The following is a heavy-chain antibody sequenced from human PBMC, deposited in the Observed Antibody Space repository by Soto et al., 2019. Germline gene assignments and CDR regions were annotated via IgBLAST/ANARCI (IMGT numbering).Heavy chain of an antibody. CDR1: GFTFITYW. CDR2: INSDGSST. Sequence: EVQLVESGGGLVQPGGSLRVYCAASGFTFITYWMHWVRQAPGKGLVWVSRINSDGSSTSYADSVKGRFTISRDNAKHTLYLQMNSLRAEDTAIYYCARRGAVAGLHYWGQGTLVTVSS. CDR3: ARRGAVAGLHY. J-gene: IGHJ4*02. D-gene: IGHD6-19*01. V-gene: IGHV3-74*01.